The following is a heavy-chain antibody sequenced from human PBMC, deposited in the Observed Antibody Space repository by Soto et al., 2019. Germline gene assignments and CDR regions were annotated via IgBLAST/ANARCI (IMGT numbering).Heavy chain of an antibody. Sequence: GESLKISCKGSGYSFTSYWIGWVRQMPGKGLEWMGIIYPGDSDTRYSPSFQGQVTISADKSISTAYLQWSSLKASDTAMYYCAKQGIVATIEEDYYYYYYMDVWGKGTTVTVSS. V-gene: IGHV5-51*01. J-gene: IGHJ6*03. CDR2: IYPGDSDT. CDR1: GYSFTSYW. D-gene: IGHD5-12*01. CDR3: AKQGIVATIEEDYYYYYYMDV.